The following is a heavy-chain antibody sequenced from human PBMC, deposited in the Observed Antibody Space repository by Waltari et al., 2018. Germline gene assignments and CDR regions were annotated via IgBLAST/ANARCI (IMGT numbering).Heavy chain of an antibody. CDR3: ARDHIRHDFDY. V-gene: IGHV3-21*01. CDR1: GFTFSSYS. D-gene: IGHD2-21*01. Sequence: EVQLVESGGGLVKPGGSLRLSCAASGFTFSSYSMNWVRQAPGKGLEWVSSISSSSSSYIYYADSVKGRFTISRDNAKNSLYLQMNSLRAEDTAVYYCARDHIRHDFDYWGQGTLVTVSS. CDR2: ISSSSSSYI. J-gene: IGHJ4*02.